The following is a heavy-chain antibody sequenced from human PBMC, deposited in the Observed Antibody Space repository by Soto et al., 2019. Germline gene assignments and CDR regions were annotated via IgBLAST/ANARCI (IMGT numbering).Heavy chain of an antibody. D-gene: IGHD6-6*01. Sequence: VASVKVSCKASGGTFSSYAISWVRQAPGQGLEWMGGIIPIFGTANYAQKFQGRVTITADESTSTAYMELSSLRSEDTAVYYCARGAYSSSSRYYGMDVWGQGTTVTVSS. J-gene: IGHJ6*02. V-gene: IGHV1-69*13. CDR1: GGTFSSYA. CDR2: IIPIFGTA. CDR3: ARGAYSSSSRYYGMDV.